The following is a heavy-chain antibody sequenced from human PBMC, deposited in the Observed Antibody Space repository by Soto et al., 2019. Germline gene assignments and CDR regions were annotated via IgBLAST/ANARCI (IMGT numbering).Heavy chain of an antibody. CDR3: ARVVPGAEAWFGP. D-gene: IGHD2-2*01. CDR1: GGTFSSYA. J-gene: IGHJ5*02. Sequence: SLKVPCKASGGTFSSYAIIWVRQAPGQGLEWMGGIIPIFGTANYAQKFQGRVSMTTDTSTTTAYMELRSLRSDDTAVYYCARVVPGAEAWFGPWGQGTLVNVSS. V-gene: IGHV1-69*05. CDR2: IIPIFGTA.